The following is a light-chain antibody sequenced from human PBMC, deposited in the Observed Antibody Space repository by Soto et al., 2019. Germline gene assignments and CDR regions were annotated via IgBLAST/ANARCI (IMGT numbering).Light chain of an antibody. CDR2: KAS. CDR1: QSISSW. Sequence: DIQMTQSPSTLSASVGDRVTITCRASQSISSWLAWYQQKPGKAPKLLIYKASSLESGVPSRFSGSGSATEFTLTISSLQPDDFATDYCQQYNSYSSWTFGQGTKVEIK. CDR3: QQYNSYSSWT. J-gene: IGKJ1*01. V-gene: IGKV1-5*03.